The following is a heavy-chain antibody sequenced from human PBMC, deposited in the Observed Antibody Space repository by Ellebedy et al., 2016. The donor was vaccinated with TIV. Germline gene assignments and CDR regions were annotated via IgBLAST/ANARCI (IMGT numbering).Heavy chain of an antibody. V-gene: IGHV4-39*07. CDR1: GGSISSYY. CDR2: IYYSGST. J-gene: IGHJ6*02. Sequence: SETLSLTCTVSGGSISSYYWGWIRQPPGKGLERIGSIYYSGSTYYNPSLKSRVTVSVDTSKNQFSLKLSSVTAADTAVYYCARGGIVGATTGWNYYYGMDVWGQGTTVTVSS. CDR3: ARGGIVGATTGWNYYYGMDV. D-gene: IGHD1-26*01.